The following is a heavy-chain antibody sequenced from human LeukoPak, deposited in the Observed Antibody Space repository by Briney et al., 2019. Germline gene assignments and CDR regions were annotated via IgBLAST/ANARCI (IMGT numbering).Heavy chain of an antibody. J-gene: IGHJ6*03. Sequence: GGSLRLSCAASGFTFSSYAMSWVRQAPGKGLEWVSAISGSGGSTYYADSVKGRFTISRDNSKNTLYLQMNSLRAEDTAVYYCAKMAGYSNYDSNYYYYYMDVWGKGTTVTVSS. D-gene: IGHD4-11*01. V-gene: IGHV3-23*01. CDR1: GFTFSSYA. CDR3: AKMAGYSNYDSNYYYYYMDV. CDR2: ISGSGGST.